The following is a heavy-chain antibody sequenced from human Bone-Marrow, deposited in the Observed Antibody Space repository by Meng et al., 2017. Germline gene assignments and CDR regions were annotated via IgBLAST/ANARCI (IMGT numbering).Heavy chain of an antibody. D-gene: IGHD3-22*01. V-gene: IGHV3-7*01. J-gene: IGHJ4*02. CDR2: IKQDGSEK. CDR3: ARALKRALQFYYYDSSGYYPSLGY. Sequence: GESLKISCAVSGFTFSSYWMSWVRQAPGKGLEWVATIKQDGSEKYYVDSVKGRFTISRDNAKNSLYLQMNSLRAEDTAVYYCARALKRALQFYYYDSSGYYPSLGYWGQGTLVTVSS. CDR1: GFTFSSYW.